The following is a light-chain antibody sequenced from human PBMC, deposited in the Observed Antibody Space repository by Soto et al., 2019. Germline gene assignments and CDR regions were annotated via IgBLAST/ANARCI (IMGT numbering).Light chain of an antibody. V-gene: IGKV3-15*01. J-gene: IGKJ1*01. CDR3: QQYSNWPRT. CDR2: GAS. CDR1: QSVRSN. Sequence: EIVMTQSPATLSVSPGERASLSCRASQSVRSNLAWYQQRPGQAPRLLLYGASTRATGIPARFSGSGSGTEFTLTISSLQSADFAVYNCQQYSNWPRTFGQGTKVEIK.